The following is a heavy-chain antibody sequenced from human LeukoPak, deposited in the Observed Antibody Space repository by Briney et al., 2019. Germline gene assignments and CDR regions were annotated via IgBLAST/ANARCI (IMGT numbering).Heavy chain of an antibody. V-gene: IGHV4-30-2*01. CDR1: GGSISSGGYY. Sequence: PSQTLSLTCTVSGGSISSGGYYWSWIRQPPGKGLEWIGYIHHSGSTYYNPSLKSRVTISVDRSKNQFSLKLSSVTAADTAVYYCARDRIVGAGGEVGYWGQGTLVTVSS. J-gene: IGHJ4*02. CDR3: ARDRIVGAGGEVGY. CDR2: IHHSGST. D-gene: IGHD1-26*01.